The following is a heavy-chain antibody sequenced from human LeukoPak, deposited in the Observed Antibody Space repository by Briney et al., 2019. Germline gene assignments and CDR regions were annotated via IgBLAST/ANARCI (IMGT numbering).Heavy chain of an antibody. CDR1: GFTFSRDC. CDR3: AKYSGSYWGLDY. J-gene: IGHJ4*02. CDR2: INQGGSNK. V-gene: IGHV3-7*03. Sequence: PGGSLRLSCAASGFTFSRDCMNWVRQAPGKTLEWVSNINQGGSNKNYVDSVKGRFTISRDNAKNSVYLQMNSLRAEDTAVYYCAKYSGSYWGLDYWGQGTLVTVSS. D-gene: IGHD1-26*01.